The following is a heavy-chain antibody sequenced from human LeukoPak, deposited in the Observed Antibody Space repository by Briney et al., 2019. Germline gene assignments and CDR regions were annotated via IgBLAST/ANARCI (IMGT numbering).Heavy chain of an antibody. V-gene: IGHV4-39*01. J-gene: IGHJ5*02. D-gene: IGHD2-2*01. CDR3: ARHGEDIVVVPAAKESNWFDP. CDR2: IYHSGST. Sequence: SETLSLTCTVSGGSISSSSYYWGWIRQPPGKGLEWIGSIYHSGSTYYNPSLKSRVTISVDTSKNQFSLKLSSVTAADTAVYYCARHGEDIVVVPAAKESNWFDPWGQGTLVTVSS. CDR1: GGSISSSSYY.